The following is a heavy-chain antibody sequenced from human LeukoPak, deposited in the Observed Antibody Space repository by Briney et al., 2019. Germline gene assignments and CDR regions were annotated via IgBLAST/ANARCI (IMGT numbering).Heavy chain of an antibody. Sequence: ASVKVSCKASGYTFTSYGIGWVRQAPGQGLEWMGWISAYNGNTNYAQKLQGRVTMTTDTSTSTAYMELRSLRADDTAVYYCARGRSSGWYGLDYYYYYGMDVWGQGTTVAVSS. D-gene: IGHD6-19*01. J-gene: IGHJ6*02. CDR2: ISAYNGNT. V-gene: IGHV1-18*01. CDR1: GYTFTSYG. CDR3: ARGRSSGWYGLDYYYYYGMDV.